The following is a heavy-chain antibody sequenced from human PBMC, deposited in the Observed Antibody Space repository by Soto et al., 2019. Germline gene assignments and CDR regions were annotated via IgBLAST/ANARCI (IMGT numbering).Heavy chain of an antibody. V-gene: IGHV3-66*04. CDR1: GFTVSSSY. CDR2: IYSDGNT. CDR3: ARHVGFYWYFDL. Sequence: EVQLVESGGGLVQPGGSLRLSCAASGFTVSSSYMGWVRQAPGKGLEWVSSIYSDGNTYYADSVRGRFTISIDNSKDTRYLQMNSLRVDDTAMYYCARHVGFYWYFDLWGRGTLVTVSS. D-gene: IGHD1-26*01. J-gene: IGHJ2*01.